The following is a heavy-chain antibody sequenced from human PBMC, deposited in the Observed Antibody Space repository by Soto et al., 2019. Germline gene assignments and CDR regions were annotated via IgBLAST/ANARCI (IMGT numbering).Heavy chain of an antibody. V-gene: IGHV6-1*01. CDR1: VDSVSSNSAA. Sequence: SQTLSLTCAISVDSVSSNSAAWNWIRQSPSRGLEWLGRTYYRSKWYNDYAISVKGRITIYPDTSKNQLSLRPTSVTPEDTAVNYCARALVCCFMLRLQPIDPWFHGTPLTISS. CDR2: TYYRSKWYN. CDR3: ARALVCCFMLRLQPIDP. J-gene: IGHJ5*02. D-gene: IGHD6-25*01.